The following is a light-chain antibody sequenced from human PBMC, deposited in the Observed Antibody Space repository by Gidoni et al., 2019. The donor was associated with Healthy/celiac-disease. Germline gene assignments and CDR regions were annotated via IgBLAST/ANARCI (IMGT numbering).Light chain of an antibody. Sequence: SYELTQPLSVSVALGQTARITCGGNNIGSKNVHWYQQKPGQAPVLFIYRDSNRPSGIPERFSGSNSGNTATLTISRAQAGDEADYYCQVWDSSTDWVFGGGTKLTVL. CDR1: NIGSKN. CDR3: QVWDSSTDWV. V-gene: IGLV3-9*01. CDR2: RDS. J-gene: IGLJ3*02.